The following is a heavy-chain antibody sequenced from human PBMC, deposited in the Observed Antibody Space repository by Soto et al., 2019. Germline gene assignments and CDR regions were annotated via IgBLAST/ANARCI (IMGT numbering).Heavy chain of an antibody. CDR3: ARSGSGSYSPVQVDG. V-gene: IGHV4-34*01. CDR1: GGSFSGYY. Sequence: PSETRSLTCAVYGGSFSGYYWSWIRQPPGKGLEGSGEINHSGSTNYTPSLKSRVNISVDTSKNQSSLKLSSVTAADPAVYYCARSGSGSYSPVQVDGWGQGTTGT. D-gene: IGHD3-10*01. CDR2: INHSGST. J-gene: IGHJ6*02.